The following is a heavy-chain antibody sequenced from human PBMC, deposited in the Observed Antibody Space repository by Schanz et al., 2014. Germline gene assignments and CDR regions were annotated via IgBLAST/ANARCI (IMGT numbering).Heavy chain of an antibody. CDR3: ARDIQYHYDTSGPVGAFDI. CDR1: GYTFKTYA. CDR2: IIPILGME. J-gene: IGHJ3*02. Sequence: QVLLVQSGAEVKQPGASVKVSCKASGYTFKTYAMNWVRQAPGQGLEWMGKIIPILGMENYAQKFQGRVTITADISTSTAYMELRSLRSDDTAVYYCARDIQYHYDTSGPVGAFDIWGQGTVVTVSS. V-gene: IGHV1-69*09. D-gene: IGHD3-22*01.